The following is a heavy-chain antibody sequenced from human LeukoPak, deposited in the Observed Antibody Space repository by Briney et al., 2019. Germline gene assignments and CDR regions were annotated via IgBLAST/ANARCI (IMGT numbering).Heavy chain of an antibody. D-gene: IGHD1-7*01. V-gene: IGHV4-39*01. Sequence: SETLSLTCTVSLGSISTGSYLWGWVRPPPGTGLEWIGCASYCGSTYYSPSLTSQVPISVNTSKNQFALRLNSVTAADAAVYYCASPLQLSVAGNYVAWGQGTLVTVSS. J-gene: IGHJ5*02. CDR1: LGSISTGSYL. CDR2: ASYCGST. CDR3: ASPLQLSVAGNYVA.